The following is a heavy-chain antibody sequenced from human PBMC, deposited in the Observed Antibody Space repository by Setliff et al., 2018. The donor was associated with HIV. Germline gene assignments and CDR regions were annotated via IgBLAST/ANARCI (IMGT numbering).Heavy chain of an antibody. D-gene: IGHD3-22*01. Sequence: SETLSLTCAVSGYSISSGYYWGWIRQPPGRGLEWIGNIYHSGGTHYNPSLRSRVTLSVDTSKNQVSLKLGSVTAADTAVYFCASAPLYFYDGSGYLKYWGQGSQVTVSS. CDR2: IYHSGGT. CDR3: ASAPLYFYDGSGYLKY. CDR1: GYSISSGYY. V-gene: IGHV4-38-2*01. J-gene: IGHJ4*02.